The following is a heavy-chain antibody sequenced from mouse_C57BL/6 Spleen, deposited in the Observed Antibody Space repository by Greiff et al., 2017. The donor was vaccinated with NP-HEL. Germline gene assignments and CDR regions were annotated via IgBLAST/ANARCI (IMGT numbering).Heavy chain of an antibody. CDR1: GYTFTSYW. J-gene: IGHJ4*01. CDR3: ARGAVVDLYAMDY. Sequence: QVQLQQSGAELVKPGASVKMSCKASGYTFTSYWITWVKQRPGQGLEWIGDIYPGSGSTNYNEKFKSKATLTVDTSSSTAYMQLSSLTSEDSAVYYCARGAVVDLYAMDYWGQGTSVTVSS. V-gene: IGHV1-55*01. D-gene: IGHD1-1*01. CDR2: IYPGSGST.